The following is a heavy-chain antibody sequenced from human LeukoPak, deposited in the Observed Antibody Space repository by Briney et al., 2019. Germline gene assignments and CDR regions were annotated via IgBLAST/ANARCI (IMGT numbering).Heavy chain of an antibody. CDR3: ASTFGDILTGYLDY. J-gene: IGHJ4*02. CDR2: IIPIFGTA. D-gene: IGHD3-9*01. Sequence: SVKVSCKASGGTFSSYAISWVRQAPGQGLEWVGRIIPIFGTANYAQKFQGRVTITTDESTSTAYMELSSLRSEDTAVYYCASTFGDILTGYLDYWGQGTLVTVSS. V-gene: IGHV1-69*05. CDR1: GGTFSSYA.